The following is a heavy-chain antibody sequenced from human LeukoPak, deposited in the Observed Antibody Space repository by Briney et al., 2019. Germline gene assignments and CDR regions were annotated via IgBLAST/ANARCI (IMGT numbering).Heavy chain of an antibody. D-gene: IGHD2-2*01. Sequence: GGSLRLSCAASGFTFSNYGMHWVRQAPGKGLEWVAFIRYDGSNKYYADSVKGRFTISRDNSKNTLYLQMNSLRAEDTAVYYCAKGYCISTTCYQTYYFDYWGQGTLVTVSP. CDR3: AKGYCISTTCYQTYYFDY. J-gene: IGHJ4*02. V-gene: IGHV3-30*02. CDR2: IRYDGSNK. CDR1: GFTFSNYG.